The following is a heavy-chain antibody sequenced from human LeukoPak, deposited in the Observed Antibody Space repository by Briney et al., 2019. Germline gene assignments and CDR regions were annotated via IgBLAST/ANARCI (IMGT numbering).Heavy chain of an antibody. V-gene: IGHV4-59*01. J-gene: IGHJ2*01. CDR3: ARGDDFGDSFDL. CDR1: GGSISSYY. Sequence: SETLSLTCTVSGGSISSYYWSWIRQPPGKGLEWIGYIYYSGSTSYNPSLKSRVTISVDTSKNQFSLKLSSVTAADTAVYYCARGDDFGDSFDLWGRGTLVTVSS. CDR2: IYYSGST. D-gene: IGHD4/OR15-4a*01.